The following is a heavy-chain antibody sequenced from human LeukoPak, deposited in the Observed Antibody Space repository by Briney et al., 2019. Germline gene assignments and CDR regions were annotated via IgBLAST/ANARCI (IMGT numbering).Heavy chain of an antibody. CDR1: GFTFSGFW. J-gene: IGHJ4*02. V-gene: IGHV3-74*01. CDR2: INKDGSTT. CDR3: AREGRDTTIDY. Sequence: PGRSLRLSCAASGFTFSGFWMHWVRQAPGKGLVWVSRINKDGSTTTYADSVKGRFTISRDNAENTLYLQMSSLRVEDTAVYYCAREGRDTTIDYWGQGTLVTVSS. D-gene: IGHD1-1*01.